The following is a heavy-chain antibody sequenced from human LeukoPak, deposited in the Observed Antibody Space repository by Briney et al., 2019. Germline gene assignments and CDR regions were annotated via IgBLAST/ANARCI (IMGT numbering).Heavy chain of an antibody. J-gene: IGHJ4*02. CDR3: AKHTYYYGSGSYEYYFDY. Sequence: GGSLRLSCAASGLTFSSYAMSWVRQAPGKGLEWVSAISGSGGSTYYADSVKGRFTISRDNSKNTLYLQMNSLRAEDTAVYYCAKHTYYYGSGSYEYYFDYWGQGTLVTVSS. CDR1: GLTFSSYA. D-gene: IGHD3-10*01. CDR2: ISGSGGST. V-gene: IGHV3-23*01.